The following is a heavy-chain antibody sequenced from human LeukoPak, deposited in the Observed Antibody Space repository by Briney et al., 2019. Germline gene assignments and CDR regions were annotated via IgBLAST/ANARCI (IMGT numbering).Heavy chain of an antibody. V-gene: IGHV4-39*01. CDR1: GGSISSSSYY. CDR3: AKSRPGGSYRRNWFDP. J-gene: IGHJ5*02. D-gene: IGHD1-26*01. Sequence: SETLSLTCTVSGGSISSSSYYWGWIRQPPGKGLEWIGSIYYSGSTYYNPSLKSRVTISVDTSKNQFSLKLTSVTAADTALYYCAKSRPGGSYRRNWFDPWGQGTLVTVSS. CDR2: IYYSGST.